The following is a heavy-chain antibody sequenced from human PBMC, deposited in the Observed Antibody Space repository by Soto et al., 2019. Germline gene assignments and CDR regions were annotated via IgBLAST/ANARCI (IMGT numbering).Heavy chain of an antibody. V-gene: IGHV1-2*04. CDR2: INPNSGGT. D-gene: IGHD5-18*01. Sequence: ASVKVSCKASGYTFTGYYMHWVRQAPGQGLEWMGWINPNSGGTNYAQKFQGWVTMTRDTSISTAYMELSRLRSGDTAVYYCARQLYSYGQNYYYYGMDVWGQGTTVTVSS. CDR3: ARQLYSYGQNYYYYGMDV. J-gene: IGHJ6*02. CDR1: GYTFTGYY.